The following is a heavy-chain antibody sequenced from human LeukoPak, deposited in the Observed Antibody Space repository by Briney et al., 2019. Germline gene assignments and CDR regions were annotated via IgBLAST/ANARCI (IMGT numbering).Heavy chain of an antibody. Sequence: GGSLRLSCAASGFTFSSFAIHWGRQAPGKGLEWVAVISYDGSKKFYADSVKGRFTISRDNSKNSLYLQMNSLRAEDTAVYYCARATMNWLGVSRSLGAFDIWGQGTMVTVAS. V-gene: IGHV3-30*03. D-gene: IGHD6-13*01. J-gene: IGHJ3*02. CDR1: GFTFSSFA. CDR2: ISYDGSKK. CDR3: ARATMNWLGVSRSLGAFDI.